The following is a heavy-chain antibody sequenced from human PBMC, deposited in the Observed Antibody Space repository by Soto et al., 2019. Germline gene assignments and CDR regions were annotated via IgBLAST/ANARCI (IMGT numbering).Heavy chain of an antibody. CDR2: ISYDGSNK. J-gene: IGHJ6*02. CDR1: GFTSSSYV. CDR3: ARGDPYYGMDV. V-gene: IGHV3-30*04. Sequence: QVQLVESGGGVVQPGRSLRLSCVASGFTSSSYVMHWVRQAPGKGQEWVAVISYDGSNKHYADSVKGRFTIYRDNSKNTLYLQMNSVRGEDTAVYSCARGDPYYGMDVWGQGTTVTVSS.